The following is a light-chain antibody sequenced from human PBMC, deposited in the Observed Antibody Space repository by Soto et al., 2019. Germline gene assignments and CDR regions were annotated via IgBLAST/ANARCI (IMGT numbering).Light chain of an antibody. CDR3: SSYGGSNNFV. V-gene: IGLV2-8*01. CDR1: SSDIGGYNF. Sequence: QSVLTQPPSASGSPGQSVTISCTGTSSDIGGYNFVSWYQQFPGKAPKLIIYEVTKRPSGVPDRFPGSKSGNTASLTVSGLQTADEADYYCSSYGGSNNFVFGTGAKVTVL. CDR2: EVT. J-gene: IGLJ1*01.